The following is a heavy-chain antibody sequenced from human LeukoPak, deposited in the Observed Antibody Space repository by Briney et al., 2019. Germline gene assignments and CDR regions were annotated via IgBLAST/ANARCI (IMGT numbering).Heavy chain of an antibody. CDR1: GFTFSSYA. CDR2: ISGSGDSL. J-gene: IGHJ4*02. CDR3: AKANTGSCYSGSDS. V-gene: IGHV3-23*01. Sequence: GGSLRLSCAASGFTFSSYAMSWVRQAPGKGLEWVSSISGSGDSLFYKDSVKGRFTISRDNSKNTVYLQMNSLRAEDTALYYCAKANTGSCYSGSDSWGQGTLVTVSS. D-gene: IGHD2-2*02.